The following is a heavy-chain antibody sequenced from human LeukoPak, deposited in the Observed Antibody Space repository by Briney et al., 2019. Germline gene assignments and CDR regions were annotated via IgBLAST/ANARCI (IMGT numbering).Heavy chain of an antibody. D-gene: IGHD6-19*01. CDR1: GGSISSSSYY. Sequence: EXXSLTCTVSGGSISSSSYYWGWIRQPPGKGLEWIGSIYYSGSTYYNPSLKSRVTISVDTSKNQFSLKLSSVTAADTAVYYCARRGSSGWYNYFDYWGQGTLVTVSS. V-gene: IGHV4-39*01. CDR3: ARRGSSGWYNYFDY. J-gene: IGHJ4*02. CDR2: IYYSGST.